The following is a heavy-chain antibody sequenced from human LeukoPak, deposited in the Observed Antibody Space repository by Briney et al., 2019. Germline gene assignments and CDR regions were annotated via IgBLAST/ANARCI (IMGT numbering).Heavy chain of an antibody. CDR3: ARDIPLLEPHFPYYYYGMDV. J-gene: IGHJ6*02. CDR2: MNPNSGNT. CDR1: GYTFTSYD. Sequence: GASVKVSCKASGYTFTSYDINWVRQATGQGLEWMGWMNPNSGNTGYAQKFQGRVTMTRDTSTSTVYMELSSLRSEDTAVYYCARDIPLLEPHFPYYYYGMDVWGQGTTVTVSS. V-gene: IGHV1-8*01. D-gene: IGHD3-3*01.